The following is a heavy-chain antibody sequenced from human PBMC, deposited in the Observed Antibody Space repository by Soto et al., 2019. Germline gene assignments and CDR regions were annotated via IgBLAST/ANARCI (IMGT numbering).Heavy chain of an antibody. Sequence: SETLSLTCTVSGDSISSSSNHWGWIRQPPGKGLEWIGNTYYSENTYYNPSLKSRVTISVDTSKNQFSLRLTSVTAADTAVYYCATHPPYGPLDYWGQGTLVTVSS. D-gene: IGHD4-17*01. J-gene: IGHJ4*02. V-gene: IGHV4-39*01. CDR2: TYYSENT. CDR3: ATHPPYGPLDY. CDR1: GDSISSSSNH.